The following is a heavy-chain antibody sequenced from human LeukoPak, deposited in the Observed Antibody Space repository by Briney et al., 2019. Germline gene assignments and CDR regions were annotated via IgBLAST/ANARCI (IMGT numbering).Heavy chain of an antibody. Sequence: AGRSLRLSCAATGFTFSSYNMHWVRQAPGKGLEWVAVILYTGSNKYYAESVKGRFTISRDNSKNTLYLQMNSLRAEDTAVYYCAKGLGYSDCMDVWGQGTTVTVSS. D-gene: IGHD3-16*01. J-gene: IGHJ6*02. V-gene: IGHV3-30*18. CDR1: GFTFSSYN. CDR3: AKGLGYSDCMDV. CDR2: ILYTGSNK.